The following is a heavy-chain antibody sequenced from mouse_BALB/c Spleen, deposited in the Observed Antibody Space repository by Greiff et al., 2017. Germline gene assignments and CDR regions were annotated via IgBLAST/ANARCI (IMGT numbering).Heavy chain of an antibody. CDR1: GFTFSSFG. Sequence: EVMLVESGGGLVQPGGSRKLSCAASGFTFSSFGMHWVRQAPEKGLEWVAYISSGSSTIYYADTVKGRFTISRDNPKNTLFLQMTSLRSEDTAMYYCARVITTGMDYRGQGTSVTVSS. J-gene: IGHJ4*01. CDR2: ISSGSSTI. CDR3: ARVITTGMDY. D-gene: IGHD2-4*01. V-gene: IGHV5-17*02.